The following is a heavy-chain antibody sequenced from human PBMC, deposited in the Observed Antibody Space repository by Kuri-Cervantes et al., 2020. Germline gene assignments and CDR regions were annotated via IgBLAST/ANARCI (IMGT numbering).Heavy chain of an antibody. CDR2: IWYDGSNI. J-gene: IGHJ6*02. D-gene: IGHD6-19*01. CDR1: GFTFSSYG. CDR3: ARDFGAVAGTGTYYYYYGMDV. V-gene: IGHV3-33*01. Sequence: GGSLRLSCAASGFTFSSYGMHWVRQAPGKGLEWVAVIWYDGSNIYYADSVKGRFTISRDNSKNTLYLQMNSLRAEDTAVYYCARDFGAVAGTGTYYYYYGMDVWGQGTTVTVSS.